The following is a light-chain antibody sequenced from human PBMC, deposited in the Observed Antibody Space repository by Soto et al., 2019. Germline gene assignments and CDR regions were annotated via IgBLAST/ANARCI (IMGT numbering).Light chain of an antibody. CDR1: QSVNRN. V-gene: IGKV3-15*01. Sequence: EKVMTQSPATLSVSPGESATLSCRASQSVNRNLAWYQQKPGQTPRLHIYGASTRAAGVPVRFSGSGSGTDFNLTISSLQSEDFAIYYRQQYNIWPPEVTFGPGTKVDIK. CDR3: QQYNIWPPEVT. CDR2: GAS. J-gene: IGKJ3*01.